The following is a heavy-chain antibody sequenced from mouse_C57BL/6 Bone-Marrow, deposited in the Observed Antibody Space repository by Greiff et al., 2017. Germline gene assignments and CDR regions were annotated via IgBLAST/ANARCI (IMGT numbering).Heavy chain of an antibody. CDR1: GYTFTSYW. CDR2: IDPSDSET. D-gene: IGHD2-5*01. J-gene: IGHJ1*03. Sequence: QVQLQQPGAELVRPGSSVKLSCKASGYTFTSYWMHWVKQRPIQGLEWIGNIDPSDSETHYNQKFKDKATLTVDKSSSTAYMQLSSLTSEDSAVYYSARRAYSNYEYFDVWGTGTTVTVSS. V-gene: IGHV1-52*01. CDR3: ARRAYSNYEYFDV.